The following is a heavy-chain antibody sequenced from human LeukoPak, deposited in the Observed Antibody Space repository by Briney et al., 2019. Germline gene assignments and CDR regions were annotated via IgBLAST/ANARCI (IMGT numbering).Heavy chain of an antibody. D-gene: IGHD6-13*01. CDR1: GFTFSSYA. V-gene: IGHV3-30-3*01. CDR3: ASIHLEASYSSSWYDSAASDY. J-gene: IGHJ4*02. CDR2: ISYDGSNK. Sequence: GGSLRLSCAASGFTFSSYAMHWVRQAPGKGLEWVAVISYDGSNKYYADSVKGRFTISRDNSKNTLYLQMNSLRAEDTAVYYCASIHLEASYSSSWYDSAASDYWGQGTLVTVSS.